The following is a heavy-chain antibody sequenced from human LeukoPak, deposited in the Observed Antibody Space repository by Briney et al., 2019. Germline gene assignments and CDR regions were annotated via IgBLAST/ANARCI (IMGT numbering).Heavy chain of an antibody. CDR3: ARDHSEYITLYY. J-gene: IGHJ4*02. CDR1: GYTFTSYY. Sequence: VASVKVSCKASGYTFTSYYIHWVRQAPGQGLEWMGWINPNSGGTDYAQNFRGRVTMTRGTSIHTAYMELSRLRSDDTAVYYCARDHSEYITLYYWGQGTLVTVPS. V-gene: IGHV1-2*02. D-gene: IGHD6-6*01. CDR2: INPNSGGT.